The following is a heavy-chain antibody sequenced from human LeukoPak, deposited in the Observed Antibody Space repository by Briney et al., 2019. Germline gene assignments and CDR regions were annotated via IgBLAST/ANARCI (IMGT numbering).Heavy chain of an antibody. CDR1: GFTLRSYA. Sequence: GGSLRLSCAASGFTLRSYAMSWVRQAPGKGLEWVSAISGSGGTTYYADSVKGRFTISRDNSENTLYLQMNSLRAEDTAIYYCAKSYGDYYFYYAMDVWGQGTTVTVS. CDR3: AKSYGDYYFYYAMDV. V-gene: IGHV3-23*01. CDR2: ISGSGGTT. D-gene: IGHD4-17*01. J-gene: IGHJ6*02.